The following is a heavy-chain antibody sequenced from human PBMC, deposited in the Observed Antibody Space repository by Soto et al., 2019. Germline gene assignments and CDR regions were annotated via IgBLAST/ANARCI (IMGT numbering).Heavy chain of an antibody. CDR1: GGTFSSYA. V-gene: IGHV1-69*13. CDR2: IIPIFGTA. Sequence: GASVKVSCKAPGGTFSSYAISWVRQAPGQGLEWMGGIIPIFGTANYAQKFQGRVTITADESTSTAYMELSSLRSEDTAVYYCARRFYSNLFDYWGQGTLVTVSS. D-gene: IGHD4-4*01. CDR3: ARRFYSNLFDY. J-gene: IGHJ4*02.